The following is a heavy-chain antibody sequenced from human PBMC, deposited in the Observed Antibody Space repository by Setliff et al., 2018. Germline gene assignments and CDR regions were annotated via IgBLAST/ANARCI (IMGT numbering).Heavy chain of an antibody. CDR3: ARDAWDYGDYGGRYWFDY. D-gene: IGHD4-17*01. CDR1: GYTFTSYA. V-gene: IGHV1-3*01. J-gene: IGHJ4*02. CDR2: INAGNGNT. Sequence: ASVKVSCKASGYTFTSYAMHWVRQAPGQRLEWMGWINAGNGNTKYSQKFQGRVTITRDTSASTAYMELSSLRSEDTAVYYCARDAWDYGDYGGRYWFDYWGQGTLVTVSS.